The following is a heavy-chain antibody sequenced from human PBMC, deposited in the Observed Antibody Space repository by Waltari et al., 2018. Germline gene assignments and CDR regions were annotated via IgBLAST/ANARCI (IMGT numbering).Heavy chain of an antibody. CDR1: GGTFSSYA. D-gene: IGHD5-18*01. CDR3: ARVMPPGYSYGYHDDAFDI. Sequence: QVQLVQSGAEVKKPGSSVKVSCKASGGTFSSYAISWVRQAPGQGLEWMGGIIPIFGTANYAQKFQGRVTITADKSTSTAYMELSSLRSEDTAVYYCARVMPPGYSYGYHDDAFDIWGQGTMVTVSS. J-gene: IGHJ3*02. V-gene: IGHV1-69*14. CDR2: IIPIFGTA.